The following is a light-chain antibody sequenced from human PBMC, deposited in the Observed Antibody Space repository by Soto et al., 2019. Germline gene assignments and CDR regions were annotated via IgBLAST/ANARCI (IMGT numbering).Light chain of an antibody. CDR3: SSYTSSSTLV. Sequence: QSALTQPASVSGSPGQSITISCTGTSSDVGGYNYVSWYQQQPGKAPKLMIYDVSNRPSGVSNRFSGSKSGNTASLTISGLQDEDEADYYCSSYTSSSTLVFGTGTKLTV. J-gene: IGLJ1*01. CDR2: DVS. CDR1: SSDVGGYNY. V-gene: IGLV2-14*01.